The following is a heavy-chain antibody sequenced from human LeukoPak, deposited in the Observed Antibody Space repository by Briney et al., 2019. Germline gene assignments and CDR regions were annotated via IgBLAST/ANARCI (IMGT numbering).Heavy chain of an antibody. CDR3: ARGAVTTNYYYGMDV. V-gene: IGHV3-53*01. D-gene: IGHD4-17*01. Sequence: GGSLRLSCAASGFTVSSNYMSWVRQAPGKGLEWVSVIYSGGSTYYADSVKGRFTISRDNSKNTLYLQMNSLRAEDTAVYYCARGAVTTNYYYGMDVWGQGTTATVSS. CDR1: GFTVSSNY. CDR2: IYSGGST. J-gene: IGHJ6*02.